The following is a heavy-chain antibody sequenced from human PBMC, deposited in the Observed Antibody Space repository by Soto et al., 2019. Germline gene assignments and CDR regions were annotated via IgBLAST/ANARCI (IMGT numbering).Heavy chain of an antibody. CDR1: GGTFSSYT. D-gene: IGHD3-10*01. J-gene: IGHJ6*03. Sequence: GASVKVSCKASGGTFSSYTISWVRQAPGQGLEWMGRIIPILGIANYAQKFQGRVTITADKSTSTAYMELSSLRSEDTAVYYCAKTLTYYGSGISFMDVWGKGTTVTVSS. CDR2: IIPILGIA. CDR3: AKTLTYYGSGISFMDV. V-gene: IGHV1-69*02.